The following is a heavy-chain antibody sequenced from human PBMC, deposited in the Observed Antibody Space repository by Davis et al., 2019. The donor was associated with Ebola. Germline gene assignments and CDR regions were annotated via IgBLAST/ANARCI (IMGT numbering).Heavy chain of an antibody. CDR2: ISYDGSNK. CDR1: GFTFSSYA. V-gene: IGHV3-30*04. Sequence: GESLKISCAASGFTFSSYAMHWVRQAPGKGLEWVAVISYDGSNKYYADSVKGRFTISRDNSKNTLYLQMNSLRAEDTAVYYCARRSYPDYWGQGILVTVSS. J-gene: IGHJ4*02. CDR3: ARRSYPDY.